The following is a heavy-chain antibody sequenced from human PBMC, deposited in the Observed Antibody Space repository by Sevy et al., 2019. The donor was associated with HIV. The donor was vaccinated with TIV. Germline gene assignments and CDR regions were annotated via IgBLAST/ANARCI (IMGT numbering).Heavy chain of an antibody. J-gene: IGHJ6*02. CDR2: IYSGGST. D-gene: IGHD2-15*01. Sequence: GGSLRLSCAASGFTVSSNYMSWVRQAPGKGLEWVSVIYSGGSTYYADSVKGRFTISRDNSKNTLYLQMNSLRAEDTAVYYWARPQGGKYYYGMDVWGQGTTVTVSS. V-gene: IGHV3-53*01. CDR3: ARPQGGKYYYGMDV. CDR1: GFTVSSNY.